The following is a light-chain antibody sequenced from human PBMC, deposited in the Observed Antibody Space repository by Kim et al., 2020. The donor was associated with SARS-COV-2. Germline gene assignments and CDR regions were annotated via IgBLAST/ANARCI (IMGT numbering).Light chain of an antibody. J-gene: IGLJ3*02. Sequence: TVTISCTRSSGSIAINYVQWYQQRPGGAPTTVIYEDNQRPSGVPDRFSGSFDSSSNSASLIISGLKTEDEADYYCQSYDSNIRWVFGGGTQLTVL. CDR2: EDN. CDR1: SGSIAINY. V-gene: IGLV6-57*03. CDR3: QSYDSNIRWV.